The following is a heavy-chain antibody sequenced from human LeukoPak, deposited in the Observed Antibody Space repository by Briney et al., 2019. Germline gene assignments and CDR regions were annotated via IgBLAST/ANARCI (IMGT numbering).Heavy chain of an antibody. Sequence: GGSLRLSCTSSGFTFGTHTMRWFRQAPGKGLQWIGFIRSSGTTQYTASVKGRVTISRDDSKSILYLQMNSLKTEDTAVYYCTRDRFYVWFDPWGQGTLVTVSS. V-gene: IGHV3-49*01. CDR3: TRDRFYVWFDP. J-gene: IGHJ5*02. CDR2: IRSSGTT. CDR1: GFTFGTHT. D-gene: IGHD3-16*01.